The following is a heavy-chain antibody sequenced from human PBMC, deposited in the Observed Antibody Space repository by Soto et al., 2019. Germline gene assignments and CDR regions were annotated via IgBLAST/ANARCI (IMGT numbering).Heavy chain of an antibody. V-gene: IGHV3-30*02. CDR2: ISDDGTRT. CDR1: GFTLSSYG. D-gene: IGHD3-16*01. Sequence: GGSLRLSCAASGFTLSSYGMHWVRQAPGRGLEWVSFISDDGTRTYYADAVKGRFTISRDNSKYTLYLQMNSLTVEDTAVYACVKGGWLDFWGQGTLVTVSS. CDR3: VKGGWLDF. J-gene: IGHJ5*01.